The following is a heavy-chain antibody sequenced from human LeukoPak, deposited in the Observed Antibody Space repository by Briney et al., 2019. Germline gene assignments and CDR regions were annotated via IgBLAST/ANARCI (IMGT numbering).Heavy chain of an antibody. CDR2: INPNSGGT. CDR1: GYTFTGYY. D-gene: IGHD6-13*01. Sequence: ASVKLSCKASGYTFTGYYMRWVRQAPGQGLEWMGWINPNSGGTNYAQKFRGRVTMTRDTSNSSAYMEMSRLRSDDTAVYYCAREVSSSSCNWFDPWGQGTLVTVSS. J-gene: IGHJ5*02. CDR3: AREVSSSSCNWFDP. V-gene: IGHV1-2*02.